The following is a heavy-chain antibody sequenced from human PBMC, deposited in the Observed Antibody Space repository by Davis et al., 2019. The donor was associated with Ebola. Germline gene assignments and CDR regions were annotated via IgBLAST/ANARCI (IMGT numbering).Heavy chain of an antibody. V-gene: IGHV3-7*03. J-gene: IGHJ4*02. D-gene: IGHD6-25*01. CDR3: ARVVSGY. CDR1: GLSLSSLG. CDR2: IRKDGVQK. Sequence: GESLKISCAASGLSLSSLGMSWVRQAPGKGLEWVATIRKDGVQKFYVDSVKGRFIISRDNARNSLYLQMNSLKTEDTAVYYCARVVSGYWGQGTLVSVSS.